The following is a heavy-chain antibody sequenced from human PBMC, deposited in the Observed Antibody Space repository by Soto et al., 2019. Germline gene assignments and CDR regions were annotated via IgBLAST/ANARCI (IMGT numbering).Heavy chain of an antibody. CDR1: GYSITSGDY. D-gene: IGHD5-12*01. CDR3: ARVRSGSSYEVDP. CDR2: IYHSGST. J-gene: IGHJ5*02. V-gene: IGHV4-38-2*01. Sequence: QVQLQESGPGLVKPSETLSLTCAVSGYSITSGDYWGWVRQPPGKGLEWIASIYHSGSTSYTPSLKSRVTMSVDTSKNQFSLKLSSVTAADTAIYYCARVRSGSSYEVDPWGQGIRVMVSS.